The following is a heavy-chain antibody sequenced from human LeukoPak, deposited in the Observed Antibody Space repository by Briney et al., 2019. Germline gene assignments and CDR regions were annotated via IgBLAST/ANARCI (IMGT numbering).Heavy chain of an antibody. J-gene: IGHJ4*02. CDR2: INHSGST. Sequence: PSETLSLTCTVSGDSVSNYYWSWIRQPPGKGLEWIGEINHSGSTNYNPSLKSRVTISVDTSKNQFSLKLSSVTAADTAAYYCASFTPTVTTSFDYWGQGTLVTVSS. D-gene: IGHD4-17*01. V-gene: IGHV4-34*01. CDR1: GDSVSNYY. CDR3: ASFTPTVTTSFDY.